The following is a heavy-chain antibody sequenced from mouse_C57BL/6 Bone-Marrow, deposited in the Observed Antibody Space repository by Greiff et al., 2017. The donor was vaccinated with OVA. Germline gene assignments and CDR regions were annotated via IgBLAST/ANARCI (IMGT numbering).Heavy chain of an antibody. CDR1: GFNIKDYY. CDR3: ARRWLLGFAY. J-gene: IGHJ3*01. D-gene: IGHD2-3*01. V-gene: IGHV14-2*01. Sequence: EVKLKQSGAELVKPGASVKLSCTASGFNIKDYYMHWVKQRTEQGLEWIGRIDPEDGETKYAPKFQGKATITADTSSNTAYLQLSSLTSEDTAVYYCARRWLLGFAYWGQGTLVTVSA. CDR2: IDPEDGET.